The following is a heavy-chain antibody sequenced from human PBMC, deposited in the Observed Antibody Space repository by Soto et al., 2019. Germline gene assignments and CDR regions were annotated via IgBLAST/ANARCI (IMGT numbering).Heavy chain of an antibody. CDR1: GGSISSGDYC. D-gene: IGHD3-10*01. CDR2: IYYGGST. CDR3: ARVRREFDNGGPVEY. Sequence: SETLSLTCAVSGGSISSGDYCWNWIRQPPGKGLEWIGYIYYGGSTYYNPSLQSRVTMSVDRSRNQFSLKLNSVTAADTAVYYCARVRREFDNGGPVEYWGQGTLVTVSS. J-gene: IGHJ4*02. V-gene: IGHV4-30-2*01.